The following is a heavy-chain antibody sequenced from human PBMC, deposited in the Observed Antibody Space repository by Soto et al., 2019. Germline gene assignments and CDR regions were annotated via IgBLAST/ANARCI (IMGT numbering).Heavy chain of an antibody. Sequence: PGESMKNSCQGFGYSITTSWIGWVSQMPGKGLEWMGIIYPGDSDTRYSPSFQGQVTISADKSISTAYLRWSSLKASDTAIYYCARQVSTIWYFDYWGQGTLVTVSS. V-gene: IGHV5-51*01. CDR1: GYSITTSW. CDR2: IYPGDSDT. J-gene: IGHJ4*02. CDR3: ARQVSTIWYFDY.